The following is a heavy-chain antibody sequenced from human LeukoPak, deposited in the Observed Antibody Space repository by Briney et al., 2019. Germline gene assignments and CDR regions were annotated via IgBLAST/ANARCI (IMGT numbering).Heavy chain of an antibody. CDR3: ARGRRVGVAEDWFDP. CDR1: GYTFTGYY. J-gene: IGHJ5*02. CDR2: INPNSGGT. D-gene: IGHD2-15*01. V-gene: IGHV1-2*02. Sequence: VASVKVSCKASGYTFTGYYMHWVRQAPGQGLEWMGWINPNSGGTNYAQKFQGRVTMTRDTSISTAYMELSRLRSDDTAMYYCARGRRVGVAEDWFDPWGQGTLVTVSS.